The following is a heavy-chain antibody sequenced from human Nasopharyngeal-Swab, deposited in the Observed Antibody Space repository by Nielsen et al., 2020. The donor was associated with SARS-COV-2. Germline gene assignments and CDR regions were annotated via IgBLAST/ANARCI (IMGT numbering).Heavy chain of an antibody. V-gene: IGHV1-69*13. CDR1: GGTFSSYA. CDR2: ITPIFGTA. D-gene: IGHD3-3*01. Sequence: SVKVSCKASGGTFSSYAISWVRQAPGQGLEWMGGITPIFGTANYAQKFQGRVTITADESTSTAYMELSSLRSEDTAVYYCAATTSWYYDFWSGNQGPYYYGMDVWGQGTTVTVSS. CDR3: AATTSWYYDFWSGNQGPYYYGMDV. J-gene: IGHJ6*02.